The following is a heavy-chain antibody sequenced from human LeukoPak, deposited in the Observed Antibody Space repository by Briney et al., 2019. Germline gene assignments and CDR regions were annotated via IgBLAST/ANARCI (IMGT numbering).Heavy chain of an antibody. CDR3: ARGALDAATPFDS. CDR2: ISSSGSYI. V-gene: IGHV3-21*01. D-gene: IGHD2-15*01. Sequence: GGSLRLSCAASGFTFSSYSMNWVRQAPGKGLEWVSSISSSGSYIYYADSLKGRFTISRDNAKKSVYLQMNSLRAEDTAVYYCARGALDAATPFDSWGQGTLVTVSS. CDR1: GFTFSSYS. J-gene: IGHJ5*01.